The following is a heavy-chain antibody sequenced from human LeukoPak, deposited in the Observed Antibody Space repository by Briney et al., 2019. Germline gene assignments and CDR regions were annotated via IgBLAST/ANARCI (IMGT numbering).Heavy chain of an antibody. D-gene: IGHD3-22*01. CDR3: ARHRRYYYDSSGYYDY. Sequence: PSETLSLTCTVSGGSVSSYYWSWIRQPPGKGLEWLGFVYNSGSTNCNPPLKSRVTISVDTSKNQFSLKLSSVTAADTAVYYCARHRRYYYDSSGYYDYWGQGTLVTVSS. CDR2: VYNSGST. CDR1: GGSVSSYY. V-gene: IGHV4-59*08. J-gene: IGHJ4*02.